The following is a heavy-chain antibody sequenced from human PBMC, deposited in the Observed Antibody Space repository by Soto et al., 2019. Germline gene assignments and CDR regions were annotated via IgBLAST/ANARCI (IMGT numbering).Heavy chain of an antibody. CDR1: GGTFSNYG. J-gene: IGHJ4*02. Sequence: SVKVSCKASGGTFSNYGVNWVRQAPGQGLEWMGGIIPIFGTANYAQKFQGRVTITADASTRTAYMELSSLRSEDTAVYYCARDGTLYDSSAYYYLYWGQGTLVTVSS. D-gene: IGHD3-22*01. CDR3: ARDGTLYDSSAYYYLY. V-gene: IGHV1-69*13. CDR2: IIPIFGTA.